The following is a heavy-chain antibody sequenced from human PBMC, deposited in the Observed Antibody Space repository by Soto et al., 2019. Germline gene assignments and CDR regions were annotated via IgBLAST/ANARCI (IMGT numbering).Heavy chain of an antibody. J-gene: IGHJ6*02. V-gene: IGHV1-58*01. Sequence: GASVKVSCKASGFTFTSSAVQWVRQARGQRLEWIGWIVVGSGNTNYAQKFQERVTITRDMSTSTAYMELSSLRSEDTAVYYCAEDGYLTTVVTHYYGMDVWGQETTVTVSS. CDR3: AEDGYLTTVVTHYYGMDV. D-gene: IGHD4-17*01. CDR2: IVVGSGNT. CDR1: GFTFTSSA.